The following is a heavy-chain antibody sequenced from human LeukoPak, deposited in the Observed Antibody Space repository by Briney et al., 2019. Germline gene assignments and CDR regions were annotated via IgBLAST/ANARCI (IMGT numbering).Heavy chain of an antibody. Sequence: SETLSLTCAVYGGSFSDYYWSWLRQPPGKGLEWIGEINHSGSTNYNPSLKSRVTISVDTSKNLFSLKLSSVTAADTAVTYCARGPPPYYYDSSGYYLDYWGQGTLVTVSS. J-gene: IGHJ4*02. CDR2: INHSGST. CDR3: ARGPPPYYYDSSGYYLDY. V-gene: IGHV4-34*01. D-gene: IGHD3-22*01. CDR1: GGSFSDYY.